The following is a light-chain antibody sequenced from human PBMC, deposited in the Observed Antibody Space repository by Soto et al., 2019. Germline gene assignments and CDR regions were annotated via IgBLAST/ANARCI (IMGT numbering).Light chain of an antibody. CDR3: QQYGSSPPAYT. J-gene: IGKJ2*01. CDR1: QSVSSSY. V-gene: IGKV3-20*01. CDR2: GAS. Sequence: EIVLTQSPGTLSLSPGERATLSCRASQSVSSSYLAWYQQKPGQAPRLLIYGASSRATGIPDRFSGSGSGTDFTLTLSRLEPEDFAVYYCQQYGSSPPAYTFGQGTKLEIK.